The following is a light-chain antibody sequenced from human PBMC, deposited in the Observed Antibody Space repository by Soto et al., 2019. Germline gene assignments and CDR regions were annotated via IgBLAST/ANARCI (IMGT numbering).Light chain of an antibody. J-gene: IGLJ2*01. CDR2: DVI. Sequence: QSALTQPASVSGSPGQSITISCTGTNSDIGTYIYFSWYQQHPGKAPKLLIYDVINRPSGVSNRFSGSKSGNTASLTISGLQAEDEADYYCSSYTASRTKFGGGTKVTVL. CDR1: NSDIGTYIY. CDR3: SSYTASRTK. V-gene: IGLV2-14*01.